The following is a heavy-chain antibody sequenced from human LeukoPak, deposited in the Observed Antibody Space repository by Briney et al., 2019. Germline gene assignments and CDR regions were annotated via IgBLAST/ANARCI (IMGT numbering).Heavy chain of an antibody. D-gene: IGHD3-22*01. CDR3: AKANGYYDY. CDR2: ISGGGDTT. J-gene: IGHJ4*02. CDR1: GFTFSSFG. V-gene: IGHV3-23*01. Sequence: PGGSLRLSCAASGFTFSSFGMNWVRQAPGRGLEWVSGISGGGDTTYYAESVKGRFTISRDNSKNTLFLQMNSLSAEDTAVYYCAKANGYYDYWDQGTLVAVSS.